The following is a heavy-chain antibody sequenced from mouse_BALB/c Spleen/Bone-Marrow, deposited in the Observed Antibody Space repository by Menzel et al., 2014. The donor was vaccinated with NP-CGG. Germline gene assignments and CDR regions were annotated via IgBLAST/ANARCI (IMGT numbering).Heavy chain of an antibody. J-gene: IGHJ2*01. V-gene: IGHV5-6-4*01. D-gene: IGHD2-4*01. CDR1: GFTFSSYT. CDR3: TREEDYDSLFDY. CDR2: VSSGGSYT. Sequence: EVKLMESGGGLVKPGGSLKLSCAASGFTFSSYTMSWGRQTPEKRLEWVASVSSGGSYTYYPDSVKGRFTNCRDDAKNSMYLHMKSLNSEHTGVYYCTREEDYDSLFDYWGQGTALTVSS.